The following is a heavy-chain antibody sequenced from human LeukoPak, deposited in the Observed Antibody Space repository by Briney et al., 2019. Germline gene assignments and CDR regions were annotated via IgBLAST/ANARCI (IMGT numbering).Heavy chain of an antibody. CDR3: AIDTYEAFCSSTSCHGLDV. D-gene: IGHD2-2*01. CDR2: IYSSGYT. V-gene: IGHV4-4*07. Sequence: SETLSLTCTVSGGSISGYYWSWIRQPAGRGLEWIGRIYSSGYTNYNPSLTSRVTMSLDTSKNQFSLRLSSVTAADTAVYYCAIDTYEAFCSSTSCHGLDVWGQGTTVTVSS. CDR1: GGSISGYY. J-gene: IGHJ6*02.